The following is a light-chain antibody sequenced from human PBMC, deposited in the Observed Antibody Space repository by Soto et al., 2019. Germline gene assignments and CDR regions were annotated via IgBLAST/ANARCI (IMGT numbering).Light chain of an antibody. V-gene: IGKV3D-20*02. CDR2: ETS. CDR1: RNVSKSF. J-gene: IGKJ3*01. CDR3: QQFASAFT. Sequence: EIVLTQSPATLSLSPGDRATLSCRASRNVSKSFFAWYHQRPGQPPSLLIYETSTRATGVPDRFSGSGSGTDFAITISRLEPEYFAVYYCQQFASAFTFGPGTKVDIK.